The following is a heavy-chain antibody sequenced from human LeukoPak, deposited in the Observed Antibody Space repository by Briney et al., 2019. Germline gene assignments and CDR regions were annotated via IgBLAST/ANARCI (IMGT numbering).Heavy chain of an antibody. D-gene: IGHD6-13*01. Sequence: GGSLRLSCAASGFTFSTYGMHWVRKAPGKGLEWVSFIRYVGINKYYADSVKGRFTISRDNSKNTLYLQMNSLRPEDTALYYCARDPRPGIAAAGAFDIWGQGTMVTVSS. CDR3: ARDPRPGIAAAGAFDI. CDR2: IRYVGINK. V-gene: IGHV3-30*02. J-gene: IGHJ3*02. CDR1: GFTFSTYG.